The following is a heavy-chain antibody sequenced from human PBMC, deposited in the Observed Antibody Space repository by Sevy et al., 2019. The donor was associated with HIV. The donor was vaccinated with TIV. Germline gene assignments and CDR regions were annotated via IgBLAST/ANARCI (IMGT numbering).Heavy chain of an antibody. CDR3: ATYSDYGGAFDP. CDR1: GYTFTDHY. D-gene: IGHD5-12*01. J-gene: IGHJ5*02. CDR2: INPNSGGR. Sequence: ASVKVSCKAFGYTFTDHYMHWVRLVPGQGLEWMGWINPNSGGRKYPQKFQGRVTMTRDTSISTAYMEMSRLRSDDTALYYCATYSDYGGAFDPWGQGTLVTVSS. V-gene: IGHV1-2*02.